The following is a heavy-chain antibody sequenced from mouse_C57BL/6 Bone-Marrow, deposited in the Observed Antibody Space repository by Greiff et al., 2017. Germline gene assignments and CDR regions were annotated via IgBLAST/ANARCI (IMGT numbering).Heavy chain of an antibody. Sequence: EVKVEESGGGLVQPGGSMKLSCVASGFTFSNYWMNWVRQSPEKGLEWVAQIRLKSDNYATHYAESVKGRFTISRDDSKSSVYLQMNNLRAEDTGIYYCTERVRDAMDYWGQGTSVTVSS. CDR3: TERVRDAMDY. V-gene: IGHV6-3*01. CDR1: GFTFSNYW. CDR2: IRLKSDNYAT. J-gene: IGHJ4*01.